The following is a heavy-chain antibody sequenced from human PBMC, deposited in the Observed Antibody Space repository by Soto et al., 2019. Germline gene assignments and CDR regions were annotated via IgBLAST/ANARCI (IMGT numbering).Heavy chain of an antibody. CDR3: AKDEGTSSTVFDY. D-gene: IGHD4-4*01. CDR2: ITATNGNT. V-gene: IGHV3-23*01. CDR1: GFTFKAYA. J-gene: IGHJ4*02. Sequence: DVQLLESGGASVQPGGSLRLSCVASGFTFKAYAMGWVRQAPGKGLEWVSSITATNGNTYYADSVRGRFTISRDNSRNSLFLEMNGLRPEDSALYYCAKDEGTSSTVFDYWGQGTLVTVSS.